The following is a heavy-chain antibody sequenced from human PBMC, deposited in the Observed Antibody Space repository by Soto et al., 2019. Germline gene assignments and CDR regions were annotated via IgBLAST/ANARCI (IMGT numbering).Heavy chain of an antibody. D-gene: IGHD3-10*01. CDR3: AKAPTNYGSGSYYYY. CDR1: GFTFSSYA. J-gene: IGHJ4*02. Sequence: EVQLLEAGGGLVQPGGSLRLSCAASGFTFSSYAMSWVRQAPGKGLEWVSAISGSGGSTYYADSVKGRFTISRDNSKNTLYLQLNSLRAEDTAVYYCAKAPTNYGSGSYYYYWGQGTLVTVSS. CDR2: ISGSGGST. V-gene: IGHV3-23*01.